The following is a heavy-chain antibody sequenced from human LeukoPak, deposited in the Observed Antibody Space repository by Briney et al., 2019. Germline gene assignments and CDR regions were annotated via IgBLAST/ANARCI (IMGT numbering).Heavy chain of an antibody. CDR2: IYYSGST. J-gene: IGHJ2*01. Sequence: PSETLSLTCTVSGGSIRSNSYYWGWVRQPPGKGLEWIGSIYYSGSTYYNPSLKSRVTISVNTSKNQFSLKLNSVTAADTAVYFCARLWSGSRPPDLWGRGTLVTVSS. CDR1: GGSIRSNSYY. CDR3: ARLWSGSRPPDL. D-gene: IGHD3-3*01. V-gene: IGHV4-39*07.